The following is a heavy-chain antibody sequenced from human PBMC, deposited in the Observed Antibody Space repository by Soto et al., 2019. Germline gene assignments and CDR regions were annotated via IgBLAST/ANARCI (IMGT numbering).Heavy chain of an antibody. CDR1: GFTFSSYA. Sequence: EVQLLESGGGLVQPGGSLRLSCAASGFTFSSYAMSWVRQAPGKGLEWVSAISGSGGSTYYADSVKGRFTISRDNSKNTLYLQMNRLRDEDTAVYYCAKREAVVITIHMGDAFDIWGQGTMVTVSS. J-gene: IGHJ3*02. CDR3: AKREAVVITIHMGDAFDI. D-gene: IGHD3-22*01. V-gene: IGHV3-23*01. CDR2: ISGSGGST.